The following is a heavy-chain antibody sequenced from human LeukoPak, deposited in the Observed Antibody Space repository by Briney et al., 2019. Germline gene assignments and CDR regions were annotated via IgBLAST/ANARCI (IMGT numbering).Heavy chain of an antibody. J-gene: IGHJ6*02. CDR2: ISGSGGNT. Sequence: PGGSLRLSCAASGFTFSNYAMSWVRQAPGKGLEWVSAISGSGGNTYYADSVKGRFTISRDNSKNTQYLQMNSLRAEDTAVYYCAREYLAAGTDYYYGMDVWGQGTTVTVSS. D-gene: IGHD6-13*01. V-gene: IGHV3-23*01. CDR3: AREYLAAGTDYYYGMDV. CDR1: GFTFSNYA.